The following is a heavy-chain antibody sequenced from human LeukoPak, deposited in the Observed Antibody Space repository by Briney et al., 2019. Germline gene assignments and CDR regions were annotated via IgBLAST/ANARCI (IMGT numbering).Heavy chain of an antibody. V-gene: IGHV3-21*01. D-gene: IGHD6-19*01. Sequence: GGSLRLSCAASGFTVSSNYMSWVRQAPGKGLEWVSSISSSSSYIYYADSVKGRFTISRDNAKNSLYLQMNSLRAEDTAVYYCARVAGPGGHFDYWGQGTLVTVSS. J-gene: IGHJ4*02. CDR1: GFTVSSNY. CDR2: ISSSSSYI. CDR3: ARVAGPGGHFDY.